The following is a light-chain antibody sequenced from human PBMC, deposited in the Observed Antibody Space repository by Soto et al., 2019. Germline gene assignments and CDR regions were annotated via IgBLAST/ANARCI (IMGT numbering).Light chain of an antibody. Sequence: EIVLTQSPATLSLSPGERATLSCRASQSVSSSLAWYQQKPGQAPRLLIYDASNRATGIPARFSGSGSGTDFTFTISSLEPEDFAVYYCQQRSQWPPLTFGGGTKVEIK. CDR1: QSVSSS. CDR3: QQRSQWPPLT. CDR2: DAS. J-gene: IGKJ4*01. V-gene: IGKV3-11*01.